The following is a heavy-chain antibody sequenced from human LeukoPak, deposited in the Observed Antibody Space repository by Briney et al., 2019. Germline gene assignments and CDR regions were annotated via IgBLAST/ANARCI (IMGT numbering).Heavy chain of an antibody. CDR1: EYTFTDYY. CDR3: ASGGHYCSSTSCRDMDV. V-gene: IGHV1-69*05. D-gene: IGHD2-2*01. CDR2: IIPMLGTA. Sequence: GASVKVSCKASEYTFTDYYIHWVRQAPGQGLEWMGGIIPMLGTANFAQNFQGRVTLTTDESTSTAYMELSSLRSEDTAVYYCASGGHYCSSTSCRDMDVWGKGTTVTVS. J-gene: IGHJ6*03.